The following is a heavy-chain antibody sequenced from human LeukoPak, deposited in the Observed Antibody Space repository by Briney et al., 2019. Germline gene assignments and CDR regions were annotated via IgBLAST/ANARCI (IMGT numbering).Heavy chain of an antibody. CDR2: ISGSGGST. Sequence: PGGSLRLSCAASGFTVSSNYMSWVRQAPGKGLEWVSAISGSGGSTYYADSVKGRFTISRDNSKNTLYLQMNSLRAEDTAVYYCAKAGYCSGGSCYHNDYWGQGTLVTVSS. D-gene: IGHD2-15*01. J-gene: IGHJ4*02. CDR3: AKAGYCSGGSCYHNDY. CDR1: GFTVSSNY. V-gene: IGHV3-23*01.